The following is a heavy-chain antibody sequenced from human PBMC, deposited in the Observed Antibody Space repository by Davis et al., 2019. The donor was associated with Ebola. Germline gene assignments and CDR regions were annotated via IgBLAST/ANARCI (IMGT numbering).Heavy chain of an antibody. Sequence: PGGSLRLSCVASGFTFSSYGMSWVRQAPGKGLVWVAIISGSGGSTHYVDSVKGRFTISRDNAKNSLYLQMNSLRAEDTAVYYCARAPDKAYQALYRCFDYWGQGTLVTVSS. CDR3: ARAPDKAYQALYRCFDY. V-gene: IGHV3-23*01. CDR2: ISGSGGST. D-gene: IGHD2-2*02. CDR1: GFTFSSYG. J-gene: IGHJ4*02.